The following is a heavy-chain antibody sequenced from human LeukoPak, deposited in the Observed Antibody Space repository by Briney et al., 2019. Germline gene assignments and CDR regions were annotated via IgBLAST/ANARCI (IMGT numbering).Heavy chain of an antibody. V-gene: IGHV3-30-3*01. Sequence: PGGSLRLSCAASGFTFSSYAMHWVRQAPGKGLEWVAVISYDGSNKYYADSVKGRFTISRDNSKNTLYLQMNSLRAEDTAVYYCARAGYYYDSSGYAYWGQGTLVTVSS. J-gene: IGHJ4*02. D-gene: IGHD3-22*01. CDR2: ISYDGSNK. CDR3: ARAGYYYDSSGYAY. CDR1: GFTFSSYA.